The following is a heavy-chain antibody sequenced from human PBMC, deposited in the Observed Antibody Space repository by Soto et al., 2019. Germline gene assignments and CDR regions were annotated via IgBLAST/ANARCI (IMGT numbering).Heavy chain of an antibody. CDR1: GFTFSSYA. CDR3: ARDSYGYDGMDV. Sequence: GGSLRLSCAASGFTFSSYAMHWVRQAPGKGLEWVAVISYDGSNKYYADSVKGRFTISRDNSKNTLYLQMNSLRAEDTAVYYCARDSYGYDGMDVWGQGTTVTVSS. D-gene: IGHD5-18*01. V-gene: IGHV3-30-3*01. CDR2: ISYDGSNK. J-gene: IGHJ6*02.